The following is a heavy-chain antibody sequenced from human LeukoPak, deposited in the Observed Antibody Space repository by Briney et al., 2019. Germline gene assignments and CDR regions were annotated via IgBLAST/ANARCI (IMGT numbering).Heavy chain of an antibody. CDR1: GGSISSSSYY. CDR3: ARGWFEAIRRDNGDSDAFDI. V-gene: IGHV4-39*07. CDR2: IYYSGST. J-gene: IGHJ3*02. Sequence: SETLSLTCTVSGGSISSSSYYWGWIRQPPGKGLEWIGSIYYSGSTYYNPSLKSRVTISVDTSKNQFSLKLSSVTATDTAVYYCARGWFEAIRRDNGDSDAFDIWGQGTMVTVSS. D-gene: IGHD4-17*01.